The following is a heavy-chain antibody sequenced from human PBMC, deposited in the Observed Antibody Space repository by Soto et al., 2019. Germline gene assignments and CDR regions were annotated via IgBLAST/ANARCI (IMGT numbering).Heavy chain of an antibody. Sequence: QLQLQESGPGLVKPSETLSLTCTVSGGSISSSSYYWGWIRQPPGKGLEGIGSIYYSGSTYYNPSLKSRVTISVDTSKNQFSLKLSSVTAADTAVYYCARHSRRSLRVGPWGQGTLVTVSS. CDR1: GGSISSSSYY. V-gene: IGHV4-39*01. D-gene: IGHD3-10*01. J-gene: IGHJ5*02. CDR2: IYYSGST. CDR3: ARHSRRSLRVGP.